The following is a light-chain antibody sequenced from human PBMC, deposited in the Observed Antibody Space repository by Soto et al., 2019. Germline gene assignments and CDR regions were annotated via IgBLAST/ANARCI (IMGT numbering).Light chain of an antibody. CDR3: QHDYNLLT. CDR2: GAS. V-gene: IGKV3-15*01. J-gene: IGKJ4*01. CDR1: QSVSSD. Sequence: EKVMTQSPATLSVSPGERATLSCRASQSVSSDLAWYQQKPGRAPRLLLYGASTRATGVPARFSGSGSGTDFTLTVSSLQPEDFAVYYCQHDYNLLTFGGGTNVDI.